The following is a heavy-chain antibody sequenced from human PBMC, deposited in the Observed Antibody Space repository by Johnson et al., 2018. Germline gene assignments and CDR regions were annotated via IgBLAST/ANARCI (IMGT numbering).Heavy chain of an antibody. V-gene: IGHV3-74*02. Sequence: VQLVQSGGGLVQPGGSLRLSCAVSGFTFTNYWMHWVRQAPGEGLVWVSRINTEGSYTTQADSVKGRFTISRDNAESTLYLQLHRLRAEDTAVYYCARNLPHSTALSWKGYGMDVWGQGTTVTVSS. CDR2: INTEGSYT. CDR3: ARNLPHSTALSWKGYGMDV. J-gene: IGHJ6*02. D-gene: IGHD1-1*01. CDR1: GFTFTNYW.